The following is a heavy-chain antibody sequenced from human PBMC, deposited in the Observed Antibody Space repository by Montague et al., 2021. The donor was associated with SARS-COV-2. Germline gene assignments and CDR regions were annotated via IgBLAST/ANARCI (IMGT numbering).Heavy chain of an antibody. CDR1: GLDFNGYA. V-gene: IGHV3-30*04. CDR2: ISYEGSMK. D-gene: IGHD3-9*01. J-gene: IGHJ4*02. CDR3: ARPPSLHAFHLNGFYSLAS. Sequence: SLRLSCAASGLDFNGYALHWVRQAPGQGLEWVALISYEGSMKFYADSVKGRFTISRDSSKNTLYLDMNNLSPEDTAVYYCARPPSLHAFHLNGFYSLASWGRGTLVTVSS.